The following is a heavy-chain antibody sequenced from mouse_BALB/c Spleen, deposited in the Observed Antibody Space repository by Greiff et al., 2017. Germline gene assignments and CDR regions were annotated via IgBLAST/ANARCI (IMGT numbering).Heavy chain of an antibody. V-gene: IGHV3-6*02. Sequence: EVQLQESGPGLVKPSQSLSLTCSVTGYSITSGYYWNWIRQFPGNKLEWMGYISYDGSNNYNPSLKNRISITRDTSKNQFFLKLNSVTTEDTATYYCADYYRWAMDYWGQGTSVTVSS. CDR2: ISYDGSN. CDR1: GYSITSGYY. CDR3: ADYYRWAMDY. D-gene: IGHD2-12*01. J-gene: IGHJ4*01.